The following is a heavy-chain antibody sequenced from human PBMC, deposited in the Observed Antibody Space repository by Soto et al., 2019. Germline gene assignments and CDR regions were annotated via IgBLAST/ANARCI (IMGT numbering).Heavy chain of an antibody. V-gene: IGHV3-15*01. CDR2: IKSRADGGTA. Sequence: EVQLVESGGGLVKPGGSLRLSCAASGFTISNARMSWVRQAPGKGLEWVGRIKSRADGGTADHAAPVKGRFAISRDDSKNTPYLQMNSLKTEDTAVYYCATLGGNLGAFDYSGQGTLVTVSS. J-gene: IGHJ4*02. D-gene: IGHD3-16*01. CDR3: ATLGGNLGAFDY. CDR1: GFTISNAR.